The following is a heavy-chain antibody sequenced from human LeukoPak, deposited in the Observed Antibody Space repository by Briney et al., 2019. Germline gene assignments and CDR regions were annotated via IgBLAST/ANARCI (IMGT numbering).Heavy chain of an antibody. D-gene: IGHD5-18*01. V-gene: IGHV4-61*01. Sequence: SETLSLTCTVSGGSISSSSYYWSWIRQPPGKGLEWIGYIYYSGSTNYNPSLKSRVTISVDTSKNQFSLKLSSVTAADTALFYCARVRGYNYASDAFDIWGQGTMVTVSS. CDR2: IYYSGST. CDR1: GGSISSSSYY. J-gene: IGHJ3*02. CDR3: ARVRGYNYASDAFDI.